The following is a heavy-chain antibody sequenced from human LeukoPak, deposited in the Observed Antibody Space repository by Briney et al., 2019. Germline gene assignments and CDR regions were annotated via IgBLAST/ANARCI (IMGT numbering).Heavy chain of an antibody. J-gene: IGHJ4*01. Sequence: PGKSLRLSCAASGFTFRSYSMHWVRQAPGKGLEWVAVIWYDGSRSDYADSVKGRFTISRDNSEDTLYLQMYTLTGEDTAVYYCTRDAADYFDSSASFDFWGHGTLVTVSS. D-gene: IGHD3-22*01. CDR3: TRDAADYFDSSASFDF. CDR1: GFTFRSYS. V-gene: IGHV3-30*04. CDR2: IWYDGSRS.